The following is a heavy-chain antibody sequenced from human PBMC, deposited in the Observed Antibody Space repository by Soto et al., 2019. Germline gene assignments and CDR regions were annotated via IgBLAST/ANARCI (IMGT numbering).Heavy chain of an antibody. Sequence: EVQLVESGGGLVQPGVSLRLSCAASGFTFGTYWIHWVRQAPGEGLVWVSRIKTDGSRASYAEFVKGRFTISSDNSKNTVYVQMNTLRAEDTALYYCARDPHGNSGSPNDAFDLWGQGTMVTVS. D-gene: IGHD3-10*01. CDR2: IKTDGSRA. CDR3: ARDPHGNSGSPNDAFDL. J-gene: IGHJ3*01. CDR1: GFTFGTYW. V-gene: IGHV3-74*01.